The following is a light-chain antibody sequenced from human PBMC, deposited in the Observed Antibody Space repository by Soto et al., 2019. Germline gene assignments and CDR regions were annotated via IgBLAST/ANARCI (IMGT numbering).Light chain of an antibody. V-gene: IGKV3-15*01. Sequence: MVMTLSRGTLSVSPGERATLSCRASQSVSSNLAWYQQKPGQAPRLLIYGASTRATGIPARFSGSGSGTEFTLTISSLQSEDFAVYYCQQYNNWPPVTFGQGTKVDIK. J-gene: IGKJ1*01. CDR2: GAS. CDR1: QSVSSN. CDR3: QQYNNWPPVT.